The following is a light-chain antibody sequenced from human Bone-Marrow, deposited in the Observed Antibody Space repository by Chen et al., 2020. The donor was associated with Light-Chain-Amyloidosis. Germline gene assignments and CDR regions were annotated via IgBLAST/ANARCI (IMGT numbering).Light chain of an antibody. V-gene: IGLV3-21*02. Sequence: SYVLTQPSSVSVAPGQTATIACGGNNIGSTSVHWYQQTPGQAPLLVVYDAGDRPSGIPERLSGTDSGNAATMTISRVYAGDEAGYCCQVWDRSSDRPVFGGGTKLTVL. J-gene: IGLJ3*02. CDR3: QVWDRSSDRPV. CDR1: NIGSTS. CDR2: DAG.